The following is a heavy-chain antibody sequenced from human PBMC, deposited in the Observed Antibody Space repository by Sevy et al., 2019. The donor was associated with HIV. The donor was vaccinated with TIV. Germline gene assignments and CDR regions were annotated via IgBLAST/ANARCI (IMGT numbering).Heavy chain of an antibody. D-gene: IGHD3-9*01. V-gene: IGHV3-30*18. CDR2: ISYDGTNT. J-gene: IGHJ4*02. CDR3: AKDRDRYCDPGGCYRLEL. Sequence: GGSLRLSCAASGFTFTDHGMHWVRHTPGKGLEWVAAISYDGTNTYYVDSVEGRFTISRDNSKNTLYLQMNSLRPEDSAMYYCAKDRDRYCDPGGCYRLELWGQGTLVTVSS. CDR1: GFTFTDHG.